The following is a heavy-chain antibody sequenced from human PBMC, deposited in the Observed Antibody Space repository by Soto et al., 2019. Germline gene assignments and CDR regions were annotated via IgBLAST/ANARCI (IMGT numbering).Heavy chain of an antibody. J-gene: IGHJ5*02. CDR1: GVSISSYY. CDR2: IYTSGST. V-gene: IGHV4-4*07. CDR3: ARANPRSSGWSWFDH. Sequence: SETLSLTCTVSGVSISSYYWSWIRQPAGKGLEWIGHIYTSGSTNYNPSIKGRVTMSIDTSKNKFSLKLNYVTAADTAVYYCARANPRSSGWSWFDHWGQGTLVTVSS. D-gene: IGHD6-19*01.